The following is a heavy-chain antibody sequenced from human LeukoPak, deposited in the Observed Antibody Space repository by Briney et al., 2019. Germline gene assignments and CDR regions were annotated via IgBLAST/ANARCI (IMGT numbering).Heavy chain of an antibody. CDR2: ISGSGGST. D-gene: IGHD3-22*01. J-gene: IGHJ6*02. V-gene: IGHV3-23*01. Sequence: PGGSLRLSCAASGFTFSSYAMSWVRQAPGKGLEWVSAISGSGGSTYYADSVKGRFTISRDNSKNTLYLQMNSLRAEDTAVYYCAKASPTYYYDSSGYLVGDYYYYGMDVWGQGTTVTVSS. CDR1: GFTFSSYA. CDR3: AKASPTYYYDSSGYLVGDYYYYGMDV.